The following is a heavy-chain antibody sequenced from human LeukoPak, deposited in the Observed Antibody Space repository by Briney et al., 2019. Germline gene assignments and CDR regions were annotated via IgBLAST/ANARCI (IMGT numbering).Heavy chain of an antibody. CDR2: INWNGGST. CDR3: ARPGAAAGTGMFDY. Sequence: GGSLRLSCAASGFTFDDYGMSWVRQAPGKGLEWVSGINWNGGSTGYADSVKGRFTISRDNAKNSLYLQMNSLRAEDTALYYCARPGAAAGTGMFDYWGQGTLVTVSS. CDR1: GFTFDDYG. V-gene: IGHV3-20*04. D-gene: IGHD6-13*01. J-gene: IGHJ4*02.